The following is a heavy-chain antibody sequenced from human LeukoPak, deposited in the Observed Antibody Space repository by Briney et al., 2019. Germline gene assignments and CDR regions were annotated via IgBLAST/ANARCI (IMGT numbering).Heavy chain of an antibody. D-gene: IGHD3-10*01. CDR1: GGSISSGSYD. CDR2: LYTSGSM. J-gene: IGHJ4*02. CDR3: TKGRGI. V-gene: IGHV4-61*09. Sequence: TSETLSLTCTVSGGSISSGSYDWYWIRQPAGKGLEWIGHLYTSGSMSYNPSLKSRVTISVDTSKNQSSLKLTSVTAADTAVYYCTKGRGIWGQGTLVTVSS.